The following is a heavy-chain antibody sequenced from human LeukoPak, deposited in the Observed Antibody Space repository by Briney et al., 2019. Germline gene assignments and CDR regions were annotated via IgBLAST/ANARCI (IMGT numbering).Heavy chain of an antibody. J-gene: IGHJ6*03. V-gene: IGHV3-23*01. CDR3: AKDPGSYYYYYYMDV. Sequence: PGGSLRLSCAASGFTFSSYAMSWVRQAPGKGLEWVSGISGSGGSTYYADSVKGRFTISRDNSKNTLYLQMNSLRAEDTAVYYCAKDPGSYYYYYYMDVWGNGTTVTVSS. CDR1: GFTFSSYA. CDR2: ISGSGGST.